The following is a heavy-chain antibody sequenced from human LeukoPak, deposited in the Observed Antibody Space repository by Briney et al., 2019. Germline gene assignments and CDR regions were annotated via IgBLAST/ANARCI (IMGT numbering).Heavy chain of an antibody. V-gene: IGHV1-18*01. D-gene: IGHD6-19*01. CDR3: ARESPRRAVTGMDY. CDR1: GYSFLNYG. CDR2: ISAYNGYT. J-gene: IGHJ4*02. Sequence: ASVKVSCKTSGYSFLNYGISWVRQVPGQGLEWMGWISAYNGYTDLAERLQGRAILATDTSTPTAYMELRNLRSDDTAVYYCARESPRRAVTGMDYWGEGNPVTVSP.